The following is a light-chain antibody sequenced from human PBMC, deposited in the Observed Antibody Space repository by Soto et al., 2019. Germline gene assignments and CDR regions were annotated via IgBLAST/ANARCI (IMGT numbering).Light chain of an antibody. V-gene: IGKV3-20*01. CDR3: QQYGGSPLT. Sequence: EIVLTQSPGTLSLSPGEGATLSCRASQSVSSNYLAWYQQKRGQAPRLLIHGASNRATGIPDRFSGSGSGTDFTLTISRLEPEDFAVYYCQQYGGSPLTFGRGTKVEVK. J-gene: IGKJ4*02. CDR1: QSVSSNY. CDR2: GAS.